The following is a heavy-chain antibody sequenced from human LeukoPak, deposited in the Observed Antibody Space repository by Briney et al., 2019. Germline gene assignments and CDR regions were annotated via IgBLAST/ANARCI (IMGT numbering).Heavy chain of an antibody. Sequence: GGSLRLSCAASGFSFSSYEMNWVRQAPGKGLEWVSYISSGSHTMYYADSVKGRFTISRDNTKNSLYLQMNSLRAEDTAVYYCVRKTWTGPVYWGQGALVTVSS. CDR1: GFSFSSYE. CDR2: ISSGSHTM. V-gene: IGHV3-48*03. J-gene: IGHJ4*02. D-gene: IGHD3/OR15-3a*01. CDR3: VRKTWTGPVY.